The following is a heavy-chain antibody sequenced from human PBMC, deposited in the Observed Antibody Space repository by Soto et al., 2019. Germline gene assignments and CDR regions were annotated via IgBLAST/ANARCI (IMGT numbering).Heavy chain of an antibody. CDR1: GGSISGGDYC. CDR3: GTMPIVVEPAHMDV. CDR2: IYYSGST. V-gene: IGHV4-30-4*01. J-gene: IGHJ6*02. Sequence: PSETLSLTCTVSGGSISGGDYCGSLIRQPPGKGLGWIGFIYYSGSTSYNASLKSRTSTAADTSNNQLSMKLKSLTAADTAVYFCGTMPIVVEPAHMDVWGPATSVTVYS. D-gene: IGHD2-2*01.